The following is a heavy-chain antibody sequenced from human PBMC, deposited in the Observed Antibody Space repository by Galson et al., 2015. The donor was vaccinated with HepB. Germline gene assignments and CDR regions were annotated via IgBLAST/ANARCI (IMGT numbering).Heavy chain of an antibody. Sequence: SLRLSCAASGFTFSSYAMSWVRQAPGKGLEWVSAISGSGGSTYYADSVKGRFTISRDISKNTLYLQMNSLRAEDTAVYYCAKSRWYSSGCFDYWGQGTLVTVSS. V-gene: IGHV3-23*01. CDR3: AKSRWYSSGCFDY. J-gene: IGHJ4*02. D-gene: IGHD6-19*01. CDR2: ISGSGGST. CDR1: GFTFSSYA.